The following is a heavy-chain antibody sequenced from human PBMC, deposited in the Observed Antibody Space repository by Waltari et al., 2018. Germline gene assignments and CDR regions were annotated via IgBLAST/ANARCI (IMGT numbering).Heavy chain of an antibody. CDR1: GGSIPSGIYY. D-gene: IGHD4-17*01. CDR3: ARFPRDYSFDY. CDR2: IYTSGNT. Sequence: QVQLQASGPGLVKPSQTLSLTCSVSGGSIPSGIYYWTWIRQPAGKGLEWIGRIYTSGNTDYNPSLKSRVTMSMHTSKNQFSLNLSSVTAADTAVYYCARFPRDYSFDYWGQGTLVTVSS. J-gene: IGHJ4*02. V-gene: IGHV4-61*02.